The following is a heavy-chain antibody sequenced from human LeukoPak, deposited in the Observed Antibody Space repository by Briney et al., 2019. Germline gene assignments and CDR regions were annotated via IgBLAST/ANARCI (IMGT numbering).Heavy chain of an antibody. J-gene: IGHJ5*02. CDR2: IYTSGST. CDR1: GGSISSGSYY. Sequence: SQTLSLTCTVSGGSISSGSYYWSWIRQPAGKGLEWIGRIYTSGSTNYNPSLKSRVTISVDTSKNQFSLKLSSVTAADTAVYYCARDRNYDFWNGYTNWFDPWGQGTLVTVSS. CDR3: ARDRNYDFWNGYTNWFDP. V-gene: IGHV4-61*02. D-gene: IGHD3-3*01.